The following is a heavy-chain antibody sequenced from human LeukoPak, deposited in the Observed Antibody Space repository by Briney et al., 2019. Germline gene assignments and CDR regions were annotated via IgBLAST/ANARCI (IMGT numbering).Heavy chain of an antibody. CDR3: ARDLDDSSGYGFDY. V-gene: IGHV3-21*01. D-gene: IGHD3-22*01. Sequence: GGSLRLSCAASGFTSSSYSMNWVRQAPVKGLEWVSSISSSSSYIYYADSVKGRFTISRDNAKNSLYLQMNSLRAEDTAVYYCARDLDDSSGYGFDYWGQGTLVTVSS. CDR1: GFTSSSYS. CDR2: ISSSSSYI. J-gene: IGHJ4*02.